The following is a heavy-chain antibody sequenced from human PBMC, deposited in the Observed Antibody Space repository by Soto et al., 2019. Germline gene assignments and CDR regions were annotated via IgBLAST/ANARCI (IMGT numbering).Heavy chain of an antibody. D-gene: IGHD1-26*01. CDR1: GYSFTSYW. CDR3: ARPMDEGGSYPNFDY. V-gene: IGHV5-51*01. CDR2: IYPGDSDT. Sequence: PGESLKISCKGSGYSFTSYWIGWVRQMPGKGLEWMGIIYPGDSDTRYSPSFQGQVTISADKSISTAYPQWSSLKASDTAMYYCARPMDEGGSYPNFDYWGQGTLVTVSS. J-gene: IGHJ4*02.